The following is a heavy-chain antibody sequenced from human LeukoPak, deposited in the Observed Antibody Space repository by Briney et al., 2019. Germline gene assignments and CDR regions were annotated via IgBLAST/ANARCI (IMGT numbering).Heavy chain of an antibody. CDR1: EYTFTDYY. V-gene: IGHV1-2*02. D-gene: IGHD3-22*01. Sequence: GASVKVSCKAPEYTFTDYYIHWMRQAPGQGLEWMGWINCKSGATSYAQKFRGRVTMTKDRPIRTAYMELSRLKSDDTAVYYCARQSLDYYETLDAFDIWGQGTVVTVSS. J-gene: IGHJ3*02. CDR2: INCKSGAT. CDR3: ARQSLDYYETLDAFDI.